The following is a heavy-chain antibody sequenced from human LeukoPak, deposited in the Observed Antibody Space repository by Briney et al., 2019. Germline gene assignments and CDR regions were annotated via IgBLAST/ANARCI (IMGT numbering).Heavy chain of an antibody. CDR2: INWSGGST. V-gene: IGHV3-20*04. CDR1: GFTFYDYG. Sequence: PGGSLRLSCAASGFTFYDYGMSWVRQGPGEGLEWVSGINWSGGSTVYADSVKGRFTISRDNAKNSLYLQMNSLRAEDTALYYCARRRSGYDFDYWGQGTLVTVSS. CDR3: ARRRSGYDFDY. D-gene: IGHD5-12*01. J-gene: IGHJ4*02.